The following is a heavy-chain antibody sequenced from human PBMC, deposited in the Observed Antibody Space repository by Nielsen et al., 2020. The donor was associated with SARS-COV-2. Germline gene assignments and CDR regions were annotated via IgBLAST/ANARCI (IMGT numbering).Heavy chain of an antibody. CDR2: INTNTGNP. D-gene: IGHD3-3*01. J-gene: IGHJ6*02. CDR3: ARAGDYDFDGMDV. V-gene: IGHV7-4-1*02. Sequence: WVRQAPGQGLEWMGWINTNTGNPTYAQGSTGRFVFSLDTSVSTAYLQISSLKAEDTAVYYCARAGDYDFDGMDVWGQGTTVTVSS.